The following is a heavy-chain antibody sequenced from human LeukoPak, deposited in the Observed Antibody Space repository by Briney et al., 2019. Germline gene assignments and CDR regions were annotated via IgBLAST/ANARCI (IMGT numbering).Heavy chain of an antibody. V-gene: IGHV3-30-3*01. CDR1: GFTFSSYA. D-gene: IGHD3-16*01. CDR3: ARDQDWGAHGHGMDV. Sequence: GGSLRLSCATSGFTFSSYAMHWLRQAPGKGLEWVAVISYDGSNKYYADSVKGRFTISRDNSKNTLYLQMNSLRAEDTAVYYCARDQDWGAHGHGMDVWGQGTTVTVSS. CDR2: ISYDGSNK. J-gene: IGHJ6*02.